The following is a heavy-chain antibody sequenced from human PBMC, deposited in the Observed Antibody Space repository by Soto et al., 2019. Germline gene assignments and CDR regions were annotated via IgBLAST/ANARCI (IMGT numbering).Heavy chain of an antibody. CDR1: GGSISSYY. D-gene: IGHD2-8*01. J-gene: IGHJ6*03. V-gene: IGHV4-59*08. CDR2: IYYSGST. Sequence: SETLSLTCTVSGGSISSYYWSWIRQPPGKGLEWIGYIYYSGSTNYNPSLKSRVTISVDTSKNQFSLKLSSVTAADTAVHYCARQGIGMSAISIYYYYYYMDVWGKGTTVTVSS. CDR3: ARQGIGMSAISIYYYYYYMDV.